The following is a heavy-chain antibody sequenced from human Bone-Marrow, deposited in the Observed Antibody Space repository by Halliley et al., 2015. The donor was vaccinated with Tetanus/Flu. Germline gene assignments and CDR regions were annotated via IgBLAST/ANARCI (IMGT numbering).Heavy chain of an antibody. CDR2: VYHSGSA. J-gene: IGHJ4*02. CDR3: VRDPISSGSYEPIDD. Sequence: TLSLTCAVSGFYITTGFYWGWIRQPPGKGLEWIASVYHSGSACYNPSLKSRVTISVDTSKNNFSLKLLSVTAADTAVYFCVRDPISSGSYEPIDDWGQGTLVSVSS. D-gene: IGHD1-26*01. CDR1: GFYITTGFY. V-gene: IGHV4-38-2*01.